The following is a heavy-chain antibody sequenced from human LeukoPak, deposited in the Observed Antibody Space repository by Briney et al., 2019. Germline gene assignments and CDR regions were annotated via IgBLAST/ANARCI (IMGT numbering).Heavy chain of an antibody. CDR1: GYSISSGYY. CDR3: AKDSGVKGINTWFDP. Sequence: PSETLSLTCTVSGYSISSGYYWGWIRQPPGKGLEWIGSIYHSGRTFYNPSLKSRVTISVDTSKKQFFLKLYSVTAADTAVYYCAKDSGVKGINTWFDPWGPGTLVTVSS. J-gene: IGHJ5*02. V-gene: IGHV4-38-2*02. CDR2: IYHSGRT. D-gene: IGHD2-8*01.